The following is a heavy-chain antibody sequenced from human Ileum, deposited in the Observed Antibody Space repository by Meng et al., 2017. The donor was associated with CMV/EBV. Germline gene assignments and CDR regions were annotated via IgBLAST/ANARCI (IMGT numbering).Heavy chain of an antibody. D-gene: IGHD1-14*01. Sequence: GGSLRLSCAASGFTVSSNYMSWVRQAPGKGLEWVASINQDGSEKYYVDSVKGRFTISRDNAENSLYLQMNSLRAEDTAVYYCAREPGGWFDPWGQGTLVTVSS. CDR3: AREPGGWFDP. V-gene: IGHV3-7*01. J-gene: IGHJ5*02. CDR1: GFTVSSNY. CDR2: INQDGSEK.